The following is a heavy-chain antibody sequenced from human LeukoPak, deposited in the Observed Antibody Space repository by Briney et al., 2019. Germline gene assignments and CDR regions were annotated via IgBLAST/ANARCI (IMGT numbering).Heavy chain of an antibody. Sequence: PGGSLRLSCAASGFPFSSYSMKWVRQAPGKGLEWVSYISASGSNIYYLDSVKGRFTVSRDNAMNSLFLQMDRPRAEDTAVYYCVRVKGTYFDFWGQGTLVTVSS. V-gene: IGHV3-48*01. D-gene: IGHD1-1*01. CDR3: VRVKGTYFDF. CDR1: GFPFSSYS. CDR2: ISASGSNI. J-gene: IGHJ4*02.